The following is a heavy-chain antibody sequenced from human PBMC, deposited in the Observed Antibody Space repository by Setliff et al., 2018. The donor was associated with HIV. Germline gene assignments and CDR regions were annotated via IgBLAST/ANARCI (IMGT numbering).Heavy chain of an antibody. CDR3: ARSRITMFRGVISLFDQ. D-gene: IGHD3-10*01. V-gene: IGHV4-4*09. CDR1: GGSISSYY. J-gene: IGHJ4*02. CDR2: IYSSGST. Sequence: KASETLSLTCTVSGGSISSYYWSWIRRPPGKGLEWLGHIYSSGSTNYNPSLKSRVTISVDTSKNQFSLNLNSVTAADTAVYYCARSRITMFRGVISLFDQGGLGTLVTVSS.